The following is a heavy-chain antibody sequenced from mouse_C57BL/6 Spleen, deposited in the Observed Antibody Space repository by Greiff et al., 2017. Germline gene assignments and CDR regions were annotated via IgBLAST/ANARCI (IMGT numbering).Heavy chain of an antibody. D-gene: IGHD2-5*01. CDR2: ISSGGSYT. V-gene: IGHV5-6*01. J-gene: IGHJ2*01. CDR1: GFTFSSYG. CDR3: ARHDYSNYYFDY. Sequence: EVHLVESGGDLVKPGGSLKLSCAASGFTFSSYGMSWVRQTPDKRLEWVATISSGGSYTYYPDSVKGRFTISRDNAKNTLYLQMSSLKSEDTAMYYCARHDYSNYYFDYWGQGTTLTVSS.